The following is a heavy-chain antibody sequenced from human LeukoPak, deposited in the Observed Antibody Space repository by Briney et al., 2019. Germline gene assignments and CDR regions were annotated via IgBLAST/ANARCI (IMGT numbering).Heavy chain of an antibody. J-gene: IGHJ2*01. D-gene: IGHD4-17*01. Sequence: GGSLRLSCAASGFRFSDYYMSWIRQAPGKGLEWISYISSPGTTIYYVDSVKGRFTIPRDNAKNSLSLQMDSLRAEDTAVYYCATAVTRRRLEWNFDLWGRGTLVTVSS. CDR2: ISSPGTTI. CDR3: ATAVTRRRLEWNFDL. CDR1: GFRFSDYY. V-gene: IGHV3-11*04.